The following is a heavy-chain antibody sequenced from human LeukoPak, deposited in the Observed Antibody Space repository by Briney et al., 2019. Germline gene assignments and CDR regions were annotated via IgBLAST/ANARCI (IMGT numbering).Heavy chain of an antibody. J-gene: IGHJ4*02. CDR1: GGSISSGSHH. Sequence: SETLSLTCTVSGGSISSGSHHWGWFRQSPGKGLEWIGSIYYSRTTYYNPSLNGRVTISVVTSKNQFSLQLNSVTAADTAVYYCVRHDGRSGGTMGALDSWGQGPLVTVSS. CDR3: VRHDGRSGGTMGALDS. D-gene: IGHD4-23*01. CDR2: IYYSRTT. V-gene: IGHV4-39*01.